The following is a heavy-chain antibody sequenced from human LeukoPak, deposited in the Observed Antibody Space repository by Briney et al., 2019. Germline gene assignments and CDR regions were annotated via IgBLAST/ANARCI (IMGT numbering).Heavy chain of an antibody. D-gene: IGHD5-12*01. J-gene: IGHJ6*02. CDR3: ARDEDSGYDRGMDV. Sequence: SETLSLTCTVSGGSLSSYYWSWIRQHPGKGLEWIGYIYYSGSTYYNPSLKSRVTISVDTSKNQFSLKLSSVTAADTAVYYCARDEDSGYDRGMDVWGQGTTVTVSS. V-gene: IGHV4-59*06. CDR2: IYYSGST. CDR1: GGSLSSYY.